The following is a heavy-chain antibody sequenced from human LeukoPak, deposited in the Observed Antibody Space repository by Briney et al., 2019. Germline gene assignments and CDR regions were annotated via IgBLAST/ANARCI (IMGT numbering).Heavy chain of an antibody. V-gene: IGHV3-23*01. CDR1: GFTFSSYA. J-gene: IGHJ4*02. Sequence: PGGSLRLSCAASGFTFSSYAMRWVRQAPGKELEWISTISESGSATYCADSVKGRFTISRDNSKNTLYLQMNSLRAEDTAIYFCSRKPAAPGYYFDYWGQGTLVTVSS. CDR2: ISESGSAT. D-gene: IGHD6-13*01. CDR3: SRKPAAPGYYFDY.